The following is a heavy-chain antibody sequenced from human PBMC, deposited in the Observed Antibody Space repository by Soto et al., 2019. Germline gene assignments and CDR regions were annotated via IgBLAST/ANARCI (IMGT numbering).Heavy chain of an antibody. Sequence: SETLSLTCNVSGGSISSYYWTWIRQPPGKGLEWIGYLYNTGSTNYNPSLKSRVTISLDTSKNQFFLNLSSVTAADTAVYYCAGMSFTVFGEVIDNFYFYGMDAWGQGTTVTVSS. CDR1: GGSISSYY. CDR3: AGMSFTVFGEVIDNFYFYGMDA. D-gene: IGHD3-3*01. V-gene: IGHV4-59*03. CDR2: LYNTGST. J-gene: IGHJ6*02.